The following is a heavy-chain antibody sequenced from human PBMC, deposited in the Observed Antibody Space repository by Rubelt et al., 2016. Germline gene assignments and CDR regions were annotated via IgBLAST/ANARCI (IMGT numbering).Heavy chain of an antibody. Sequence: GLEWVANIKQDGSEKYYVDSVKGRFTISRDNFKNTLYLQMNSLRAEDTAVYYCAKDYGDYPNDAFDSWGQGTMVTVSS. CDR2: IKQDGSEK. V-gene: IGHV3-7*03. J-gene: IGHJ3*02. D-gene: IGHD4-17*01. CDR3: AKDYGDYPNDAFDS.